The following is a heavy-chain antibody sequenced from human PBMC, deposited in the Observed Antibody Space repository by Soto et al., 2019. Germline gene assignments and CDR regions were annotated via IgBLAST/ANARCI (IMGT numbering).Heavy chain of an antibody. D-gene: IGHD6-19*01. V-gene: IGHV3-74*01. CDR3: ARGPRGWYGFDY. J-gene: IGHJ4*02. CDR1: RFTFSNNW. Sequence: EVQLVESGGGLVQPGGSLRLSCVDSRFTFSNNWMHWVRRAPGKGLEWVSRMNSDGSTTNYADSVRGRFTISRDNAKNTLYLQMSSLSVEDTAVYYCARGPRGWYGFDYWGQGTLVTVSS. CDR2: MNSDGSTT.